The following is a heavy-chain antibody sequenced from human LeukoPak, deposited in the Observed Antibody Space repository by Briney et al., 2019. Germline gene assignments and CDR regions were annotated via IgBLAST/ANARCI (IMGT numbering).Heavy chain of an antibody. CDR1: GFTFDDYG. CDR2: INWNGGST. J-gene: IGHJ3*02. Sequence: GGSLRLSCAASGFTFDDYGMSWVRQAPGKGLEWVSGINWNGGSTGYADSVKGRFTISRDNAKNSLYLQMNSLRAEDTAVYYCARDGPNTIFGVVLGAFDIWGQGTMVTVSS. D-gene: IGHD3-3*01. CDR3: ARDGPNTIFGVVLGAFDI. V-gene: IGHV3-20*04.